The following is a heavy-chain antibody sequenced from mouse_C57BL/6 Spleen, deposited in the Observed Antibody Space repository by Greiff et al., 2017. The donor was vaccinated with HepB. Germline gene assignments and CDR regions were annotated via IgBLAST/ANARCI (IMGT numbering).Heavy chain of an antibody. CDR1: GYTFTDYY. Sequence: EVQLQQSGPELVKPGASVKISCKASGYTFTDYYMNWVKQSHGKSLAWIGDINPNNGGTSYNQKFKGKATLTVDKPSSTAYMELRSLTSEDSAVYYGATHWYIDVWGTGTKVTVSS. CDR3: ATHWYIDV. J-gene: IGHJ1*03. V-gene: IGHV1-26*01. CDR2: INPNNGGT.